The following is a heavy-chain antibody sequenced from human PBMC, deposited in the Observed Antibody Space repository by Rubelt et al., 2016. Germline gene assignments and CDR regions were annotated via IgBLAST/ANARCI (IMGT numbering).Heavy chain of an antibody. Sequence: QVQLHESGPGLVKPSQTLSLTCAVSGVSVSTPDHYWSWIRQQGMGLEWIGHIYYNGRTDSNPSLRSRISISLHTSENRFSLTLNSVTVADTAVYYCANGGVSYGRFYFDSWGQGTLVTVSS. V-gene: IGHV4-31*11. CDR1: GVSVSTPDHY. J-gene: IGHJ4*02. CDR3: ANGGVSYGRFYFDS. D-gene: IGHD3-16*01. CDR2: IYYNGRT.